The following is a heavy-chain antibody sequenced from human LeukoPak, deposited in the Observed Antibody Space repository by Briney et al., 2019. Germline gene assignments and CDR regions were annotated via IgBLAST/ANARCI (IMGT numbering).Heavy chain of an antibody. CDR3: AREYSGSYGRNFDY. V-gene: IGHV4-59*01. D-gene: IGHD1-26*01. Sequence: SETLSLTCTVSGGSISSYYWSWIRQPPGKGLEWIGYIYYSGSTNYNPSLKSRVTISVDTSKNQFSLKLSSVTAADTAVYYCAREYSGSYGRNFDYWGQGTLVTVSS. CDR1: GGSISSYY. CDR2: IYYSGST. J-gene: IGHJ4*02.